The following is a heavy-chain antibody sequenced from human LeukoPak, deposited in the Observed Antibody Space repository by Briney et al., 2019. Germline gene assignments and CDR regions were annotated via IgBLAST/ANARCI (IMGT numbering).Heavy chain of an antibody. CDR3: ARGDGYNYGYYFDY. Sequence: GGSLRPSCAASGFTVSSNYMSWVRQAPGKGLEWVSVIYSGGSTYYADSVKGRFTISRHNSKNTLYLQMNSLRAEDTAVYYCARGDGYNYGYYFDYWGQGTLVTVSS. D-gene: IGHD5-24*01. J-gene: IGHJ4*02. CDR2: IYSGGST. V-gene: IGHV3-53*04. CDR1: GFTVSSNY.